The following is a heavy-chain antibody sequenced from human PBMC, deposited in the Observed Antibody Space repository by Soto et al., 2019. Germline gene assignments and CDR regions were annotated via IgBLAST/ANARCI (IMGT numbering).Heavy chain of an antibody. CDR2: INPNSGGT. J-gene: IGHJ6*02. Sequence: ASVKVSCKASGYTFTGYYMHWVRQAPGQGLEWMGWINPNSGGTNYAQKFQGRVTMTRDTSISTAYMELSRLRSDDTAVYYCASYTNCSSTSCYSRGDYYYYGMDVWGQGTTVTVSS. V-gene: IGHV1-2*02. CDR3: ASYTNCSSTSCYSRGDYYYYGMDV. D-gene: IGHD2-2*01. CDR1: GYTFTGYY.